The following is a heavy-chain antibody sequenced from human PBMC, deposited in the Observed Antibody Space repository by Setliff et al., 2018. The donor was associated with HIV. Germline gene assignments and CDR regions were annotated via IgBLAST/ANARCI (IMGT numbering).Heavy chain of an antibody. J-gene: IGHJ4*02. D-gene: IGHD6-19*01. CDR3: AGGSGWYGPFDY. Sequence: PGGSLRLSCAASGFTFSSYEMNWVRQAPGKGLEWVSYISSSGSTIYYADSVKGRFTISRDNAKNTLYLEMNSLRAEDTAVYYCAGGSGWYGPFDYWGQGTLVTVSS. CDR2: ISSSGSTI. CDR1: GFTFSSYE. V-gene: IGHV3-48*03.